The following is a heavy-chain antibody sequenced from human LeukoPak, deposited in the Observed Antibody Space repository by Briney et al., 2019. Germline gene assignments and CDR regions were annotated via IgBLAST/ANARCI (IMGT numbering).Heavy chain of an antibody. J-gene: IGHJ6*02. CDR2: ISSSSSYI. V-gene: IGHV3-21*04. CDR1: GFTFSSYS. Sequence: PGGSLRLSCAASGFTFSSYSMNWVRQAPGKGLEWVSSISSSSSYIYYADSVKGRFTISRDNAKNSLYLQMNSLRAEDTALYYCAKDTSSWAHYGMDVWGQGTTVTVSS. CDR3: AKDTSSWAHYGMDV. D-gene: IGHD6-13*01.